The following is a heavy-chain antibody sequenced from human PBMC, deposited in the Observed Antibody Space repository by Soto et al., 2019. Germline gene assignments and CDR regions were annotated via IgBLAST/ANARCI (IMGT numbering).Heavy chain of an antibody. V-gene: IGHV3-48*01. J-gene: IGHJ6*03. D-gene: IGHD3-16*02. CDR2: ISSSSSTI. CDR1: GFTFSSYS. Sequence: GSLRLSCAASGFTFSSYSMNWVRQAPGKGLEWVSYISSSSSTIYYADSVKGRFTISRDNAKNSLYLQMNSLRAEDTAVYHCARDNYDYIWGSYRPPAGYYYMDVWGKGTTVTVSS. CDR3: ARDNYDYIWGSYRPPAGYYYMDV.